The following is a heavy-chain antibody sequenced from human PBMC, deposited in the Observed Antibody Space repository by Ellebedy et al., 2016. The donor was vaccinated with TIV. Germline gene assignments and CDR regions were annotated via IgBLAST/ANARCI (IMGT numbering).Heavy chain of an antibody. Sequence: GASLKISXAASGFTFSSYSMNWVRQAPGKGLEWVSSISSSSSYIYYADSVKGRFTISRDNAKNSLYLQMNSLRAEDTAVYYCARESTRGGMDVWGQGTTVTVSS. CDR2: ISSSSSYI. D-gene: IGHD2-15*01. CDR3: ARESTRGGMDV. CDR1: GFTFSSYS. J-gene: IGHJ6*02. V-gene: IGHV3-21*01.